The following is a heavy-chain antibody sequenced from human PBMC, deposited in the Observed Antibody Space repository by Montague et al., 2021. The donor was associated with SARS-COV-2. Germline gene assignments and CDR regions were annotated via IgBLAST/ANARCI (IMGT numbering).Heavy chain of an antibody. V-gene: IGHV4-39*07. CDR2: IYYSGSX. CDR1: GGSISSSSSY. Sequence: SETLSLTCTVSGGSISSSSSYWGWIRQPPGKGLEWIGSIYYSGSXYYXPSLKSRVTISVDTSKNQFSLKLSSVTAADTAVYYCARVGRQQLVRLSGMDVWGQGTTVTVSS. J-gene: IGHJ6*02. D-gene: IGHD6-13*01. CDR3: ARVGRQQLVRLSGMDV.